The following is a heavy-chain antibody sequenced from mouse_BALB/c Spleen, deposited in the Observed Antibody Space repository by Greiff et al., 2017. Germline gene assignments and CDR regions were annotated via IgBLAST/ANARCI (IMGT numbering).Heavy chain of an antibody. Sequence: VQRVESGPGLVAPSQSLSITCTVSGFSLTGYGVNWVRQPPGKGLEWLGMIWGDGSTDYNSALKSRLSISKDNSKSQVFLKMNSLQTDDTARYYCARDKGDYYGSSYWYFDVWGAGTTVTVSS. CDR2: IWGDGST. CDR3: ARDKGDYYGSSYWYFDV. V-gene: IGHV2-6-7*01. CDR1: GFSLTGYG. D-gene: IGHD1-1*01. J-gene: IGHJ1*01.